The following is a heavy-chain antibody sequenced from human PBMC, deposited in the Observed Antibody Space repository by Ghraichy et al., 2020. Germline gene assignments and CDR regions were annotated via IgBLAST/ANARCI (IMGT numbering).Heavy chain of an antibody. CDR2: INHSGST. CDR1: GGSFSGYY. J-gene: IGHJ6*02. CDR3: ARRTRYNWNYYYGMDV. D-gene: IGHD1-20*01. Sequence: SETLSLTCAVYGGSFSGYYWSWIRQPPGKGLEWIGEINHSGSTNYNPSLKSRVTISVDTSKNQFSLKLSSVTAADTAVYYCARRTRYNWNYYYGMDVWGQGTTVTVSS. V-gene: IGHV4-34*01.